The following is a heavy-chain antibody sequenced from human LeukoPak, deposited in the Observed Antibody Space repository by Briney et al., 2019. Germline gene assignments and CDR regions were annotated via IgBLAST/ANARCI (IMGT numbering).Heavy chain of an antibody. CDR1: GGSISSGGYY. CDR2: IYYSGST. Sequence: PSQTLSLTCTVSGGSISSGGYYWSWIRQHPGKGLEWIGYIYYSGSTYYNPSHKSRVTISVDTSKNQFSLKLNSVTAADTAVYYCARTTDSSGLSSFQHWGQGTLVTVSS. J-gene: IGHJ1*01. D-gene: IGHD3-22*01. V-gene: IGHV4-31*03. CDR3: ARTTDSSGLSSFQH.